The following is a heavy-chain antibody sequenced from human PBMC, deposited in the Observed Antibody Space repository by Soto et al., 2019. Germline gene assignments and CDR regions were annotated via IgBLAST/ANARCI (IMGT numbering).Heavy chain of an antibody. CDR1: GGSFSGYY. J-gene: IGHJ3*02. Sequence: SETLSLTCAVYGGSFSGYYWSWIRQPPGKGLEWIGEINHSGSTNYNPSLKSRVTISVDTSKNQFSLKLSSVTAADTAVYYCARVRRSSGYDADAFDIWGQGTMVTVSS. D-gene: IGHD3-22*01. CDR3: ARVRRSSGYDADAFDI. V-gene: IGHV4-34*01. CDR2: INHSGST.